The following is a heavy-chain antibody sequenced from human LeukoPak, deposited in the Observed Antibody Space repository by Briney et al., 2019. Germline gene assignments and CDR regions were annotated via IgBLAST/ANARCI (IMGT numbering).Heavy chain of an antibody. V-gene: IGHV3-21*01. Sequence: GGSLRLSCAASGFIFSSYSMNWVRQAPGKGLEWVSSISSSSSYIYYADSVKGRFTISRDNAKNSLYLQMNSLRAEDSAVYYCASAYYHYYFDYWGQGTLVTVSS. CDR2: ISSSSSYI. CDR3: ASAYYHYYFDY. CDR1: GFIFSSYS. D-gene: IGHD3-16*01. J-gene: IGHJ4*02.